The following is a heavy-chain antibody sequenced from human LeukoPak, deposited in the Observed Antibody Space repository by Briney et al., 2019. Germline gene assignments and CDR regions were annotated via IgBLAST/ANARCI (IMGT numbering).Heavy chain of an antibody. CDR1: GVTVSSTD. Sequence: GGSLRLSCAVSGVTVSSTDMSWVRQAPGKGLEWVSVIFSGGGTYYTGSVKGRFTISRDNSKNTMYLQTNSLRAEDTAIYYCAKSRDGYYAYFDYWGQGALVTVSS. D-gene: IGHD5-24*01. V-gene: IGHV3-53*01. J-gene: IGHJ4*02. CDR2: IFSGGGT. CDR3: AKSRDGYYAYFDY.